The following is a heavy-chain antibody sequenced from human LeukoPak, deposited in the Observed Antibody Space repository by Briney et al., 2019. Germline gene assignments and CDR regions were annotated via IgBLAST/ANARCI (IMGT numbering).Heavy chain of an antibody. V-gene: IGHV5-51*01. CDR1: GYSFTSYW. Sequence: GESLKISCKGSGYSFTSYWIGWVRQRPGKGLEWMGIIYPGDSDTRYSPSFQGQVTMSADKSISTAYLQWSSLKASDTAMYYCARQYCSTTNCPFDSWGQGTLVTVSS. CDR3: ARQYCSTTNCPFDS. D-gene: IGHD2-2*01. CDR2: IYPGDSDT. J-gene: IGHJ4*02.